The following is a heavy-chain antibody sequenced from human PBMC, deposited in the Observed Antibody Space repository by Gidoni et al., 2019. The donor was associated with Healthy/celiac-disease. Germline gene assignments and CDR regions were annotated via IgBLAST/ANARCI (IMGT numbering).Heavy chain of an antibody. J-gene: IGHJ4*02. D-gene: IGHD2-2*01. CDR2: ISGSGGST. Sequence: EVQLLESGGGLVQPGGSLRLSCAASGFTFSSYAMSWVRQAPGKGLEWVSAISGSGGSTYYADSVKGRFTISRDNSKNTLYLQMNSLRAEDTAVYYCAKDPQSRPSKGIVVVPAADAAGYWGQGTLVTVSS. CDR1: GFTFSSYA. CDR3: AKDPQSRPSKGIVVVPAADAAGY. V-gene: IGHV3-23*01.